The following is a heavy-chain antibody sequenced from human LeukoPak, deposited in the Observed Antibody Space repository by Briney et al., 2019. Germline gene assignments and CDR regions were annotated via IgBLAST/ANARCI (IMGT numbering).Heavy chain of an antibody. CDR2: IWYDGSNK. D-gene: IGHD2/OR15-2a*01. CDR1: GFTFSSYW. Sequence: PGGSLRLSCAGSGFTFSSYWMSWVRQAPGKGLEWVALIWYDGSNKYYADSVKGRLTISRDNSKNTLYLQMNSLRAEDTAVYYCAREGPRGNSQFDYWGQGTLVTVSS. V-gene: IGHV3-33*08. J-gene: IGHJ4*02. CDR3: AREGPRGNSQFDY.